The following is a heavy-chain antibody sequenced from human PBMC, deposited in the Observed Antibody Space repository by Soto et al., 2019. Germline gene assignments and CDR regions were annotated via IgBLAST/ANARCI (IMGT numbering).Heavy chain of an antibody. D-gene: IGHD2-15*01. J-gene: IGHJ6*04. CDR1: GFTVSSKY. V-gene: IGHV3-66*01. Sequence: GGSLRLSCAASGFTVSSKYMSWVRQAPGKGLEWVSLIQSGGPTYYADSVKGRFTISRDTSENTLHLQMDSLRAEDTAVYYCARDDVLCDGGRCYGVPLAVWGKGTTVPGSS. CDR3: ARDDVLCDGGRCYGVPLAV. CDR2: IQSGGPT.